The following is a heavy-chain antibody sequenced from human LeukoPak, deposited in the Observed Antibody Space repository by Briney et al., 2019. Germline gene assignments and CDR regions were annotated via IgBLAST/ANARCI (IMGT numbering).Heavy chain of an antibody. Sequence: ASVKVSCKASGYDFTSVGISWGRHAPGQGLGWMGWISPYNGDTRYVQKLQGRVTMTTDTSTNTAYMVLRSMMIDDTTVYYCARAGSGSGWYFDYWGQGTLVTVSS. CDR3: ARAGSGSGWYFDY. V-gene: IGHV1-18*01. CDR1: GYDFTSVG. J-gene: IGHJ4*02. CDR2: ISPYNGDT. D-gene: IGHD6-19*01.